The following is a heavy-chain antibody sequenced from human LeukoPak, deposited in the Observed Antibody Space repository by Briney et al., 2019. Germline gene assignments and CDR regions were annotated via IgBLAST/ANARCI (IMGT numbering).Heavy chain of an antibody. Sequence: PGGSLRLSCAASGFTFSSYWMSWVRQAPGKGLEWVGFIRSKAFGGTPEHAASVKGRFTISRDDSKSIAYLQMNSLKTEDTAVYYCSREYFDWLWGQGTLVTVSS. V-gene: IGHV3-49*04. D-gene: IGHD3-9*01. J-gene: IGHJ4*02. CDR1: GFTFSSYW. CDR2: IRSKAFGGTP. CDR3: SREYFDWL.